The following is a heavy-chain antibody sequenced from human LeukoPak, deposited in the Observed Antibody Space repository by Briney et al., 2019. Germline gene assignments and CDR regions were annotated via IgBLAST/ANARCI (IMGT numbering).Heavy chain of an antibody. Sequence: PSGTLSLTCDVSDDAISGVNWWTWVRQPPGKGLEWIGEISHSGSTNYNPSLKSRITISIDKAKNQFSLKLSSVTAADTAVYYCARSGSYYYDSSGYSPQIDYWGQGTLVTVSS. D-gene: IGHD3-22*01. CDR2: ISHSGST. V-gene: IGHV4-4*02. CDR3: ARSGSYYYDSSGYSPQIDY. CDR1: DDAISGVNW. J-gene: IGHJ4*02.